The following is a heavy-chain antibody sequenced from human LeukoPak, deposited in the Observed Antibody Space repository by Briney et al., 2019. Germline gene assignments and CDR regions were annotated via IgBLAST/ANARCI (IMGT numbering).Heavy chain of an antibody. D-gene: IGHD6-13*01. CDR1: GFTFSSYG. CDR3: AKDEIAAPGTTLDY. Sequence: GGPLRLSCAASGFTFSSYGMPWVRQAPAKGLEWVAVISYDRNNKYYADSVKGRFTISRDNSKNTLYLQMNSLRAEDTAAYHCAKDEIAAPGTTLDYWGQGNLVTVSS. V-gene: IGHV3-30*18. J-gene: IGHJ4*02. CDR2: ISYDRNNK.